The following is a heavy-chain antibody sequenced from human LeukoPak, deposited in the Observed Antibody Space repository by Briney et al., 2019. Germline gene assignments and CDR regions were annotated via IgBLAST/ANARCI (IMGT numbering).Heavy chain of an antibody. Sequence: GGSLRLSCAASGFTFSSYEMNWVRQAPGKGLEGVSYISSSGSTIYYADSVKGRFTISRDNAKNSLYLQMNSLRAEDTAVYYCARVSGSYELDYWGQGTLVTVSS. CDR2: ISSSGSTI. D-gene: IGHD1-26*01. V-gene: IGHV3-48*03. CDR1: GFTFSSYE. J-gene: IGHJ4*02. CDR3: ARVSGSYELDY.